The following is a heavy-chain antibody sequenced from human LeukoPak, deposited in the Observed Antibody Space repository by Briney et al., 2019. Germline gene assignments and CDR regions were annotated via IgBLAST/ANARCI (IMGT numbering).Heavy chain of an antibody. J-gene: IGHJ1*01. CDR3: ARVRLANTPEFFQH. V-gene: IGHV3-7*03. CDR1: GFTFNDYW. D-gene: IGHD3-9*01. CDR2: IKQGGGEK. Sequence: GGSLRLSCAVSGFTFNDYWMSWVRQAPGKGLEWVASIKQGGGEKRYVDSVKGRFTISRDNTENSLYLQMNSLGAEDTALYYCARVRLANTPEFFQHWGQGTLVTVSS.